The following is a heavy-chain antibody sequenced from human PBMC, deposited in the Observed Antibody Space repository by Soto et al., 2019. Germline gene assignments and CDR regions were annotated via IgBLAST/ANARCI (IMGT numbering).Heavy chain of an antibody. J-gene: IGHJ3*02. CDR1: GYTFTGYY. Sequence: ASVQGSCKASGYTFTGYYMRWVRQAPGQGLEWMGWINPNSGGTNYAQKFQGWVTMTRDTSISTAYMELSRLRSDDTAVYYCARETQDDAFDIWGQGTMVTVSS. V-gene: IGHV1-2*04. CDR3: ARETQDDAFDI. CDR2: INPNSGGT.